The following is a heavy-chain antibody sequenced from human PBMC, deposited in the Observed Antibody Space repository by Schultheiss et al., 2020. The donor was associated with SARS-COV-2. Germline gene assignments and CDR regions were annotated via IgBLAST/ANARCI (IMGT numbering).Heavy chain of an antibody. J-gene: IGHJ4*02. Sequence: GGSLRLSCAASGFTFSSYGMHWVRQAPGKGLEWVAVISYDGSNKYYADSVKGRFTISRDNAKNLLYLQMNSLRTEDTAVYYCTINGQSGVEHWGQGTLVTVSS. CDR1: GFTFSSYG. CDR2: ISYDGSNK. V-gene: IGHV3-30*03. CDR3: TINGQSGVEH. D-gene: IGHD3-10*01.